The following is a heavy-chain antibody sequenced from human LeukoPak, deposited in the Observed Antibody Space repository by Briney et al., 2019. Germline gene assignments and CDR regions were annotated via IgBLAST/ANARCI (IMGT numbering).Heavy chain of an antibody. J-gene: IGHJ5*02. D-gene: IGHD3-10*01. CDR1: GGSFSGYY. CDR2: INHSGST. CDR3: ARRYGSGSYNWFDP. V-gene: IGHV4-34*01. Sequence: SETLSLTCAVYGGSFSGYYWSGIRQPPGKGLDWIGEINHSGSTNYNPSLKSRVTISVDTSKNQFSLKLSSVTAADTAVYYCARRYGSGSYNWFDPWGQGTLVTVSS.